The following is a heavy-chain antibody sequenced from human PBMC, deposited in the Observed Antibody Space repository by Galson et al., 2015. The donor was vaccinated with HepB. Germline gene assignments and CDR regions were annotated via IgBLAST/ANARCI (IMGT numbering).Heavy chain of an antibody. CDR1: GYTFTNYG. CDR2: ISAYNGNT. CDR3: ARPDTAMANAFDY. D-gene: IGHD5-18*01. V-gene: IGHV1-18*04. Sequence: SVKVSCKASGYTFTNYGINWVRQVPGQGLEWMGWISAYNGNTNYAQKPQGRVTMTTDTSTNTANMELRSLRSDDTAVYYCARPDTAMANAFDYWGQGTLDTVSS. J-gene: IGHJ4*02.